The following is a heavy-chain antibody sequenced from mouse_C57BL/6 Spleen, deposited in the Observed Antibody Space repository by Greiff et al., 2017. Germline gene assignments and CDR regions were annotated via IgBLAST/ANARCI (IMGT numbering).Heavy chain of an antibody. CDR1: GYTFTSYW. D-gene: IGHD1-2*01. Sequence: QVQLQQPGAELVKPGASVKLSCKASGYTFTSYWMHWVKQRPGQGLEWIGMIHPNSGSTNYNEKFKSKATLTVDKSSSTAYMQLSSLTSEDSAVYYRGRSAGDGYFDVWGTGTTVTGSS. CDR2: IHPNSGST. CDR3: GRSAGDGYFDV. V-gene: IGHV1-64*01. J-gene: IGHJ1*03.